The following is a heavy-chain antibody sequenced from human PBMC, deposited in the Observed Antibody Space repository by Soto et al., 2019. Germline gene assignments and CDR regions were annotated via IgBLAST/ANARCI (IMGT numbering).Heavy chain of an antibody. CDR3: ARGGYYGSGTYYYYGMDV. CDR2: INPNSGGT. Sequence: ASVKVSCKASGYTFTDYIHWVRQAPGQGLEWMGWINPNSGGTNYAQKFQGWVTMTRDTSISTAYMELSRLRSDDTAVYYCARGGYYGSGTYYYYGMDVWG. J-gene: IGHJ6*02. CDR1: GYTFTDY. D-gene: IGHD3-10*01. V-gene: IGHV1-2*04.